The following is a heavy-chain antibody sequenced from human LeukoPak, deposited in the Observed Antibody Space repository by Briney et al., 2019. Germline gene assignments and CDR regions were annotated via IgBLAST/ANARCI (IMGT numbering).Heavy chain of an antibody. Sequence: PGRSLRLSCAASEFTFNSYGMHWVRQAPGKGLEWVAVTSNDGNNKYYADSVKGRFTISRDNSKNTLFLQMNSLRAEDTAVYYCAKPYYYGSGANYFDYWGQGTLVTVSS. CDR1: EFTFNSYG. CDR2: TSNDGNNK. D-gene: IGHD3-10*01. V-gene: IGHV3-30*18. CDR3: AKPYYYGSGANYFDY. J-gene: IGHJ4*02.